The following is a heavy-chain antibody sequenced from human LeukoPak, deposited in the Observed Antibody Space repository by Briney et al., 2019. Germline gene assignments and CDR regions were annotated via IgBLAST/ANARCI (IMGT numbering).Heavy chain of an antibody. V-gene: IGHV5-10-1*01. CDR1: GSIFTSYW. CDR3: ARSEAVAGTINY. CDR2: IDSSDSYN. J-gene: IGHJ4*02. Sequence: GASLQISCEGSGSIFTSYWISGGRPLPGKGQEGMGRIDSSDSYNNDSPSLQGHVTISADKSISTAYLQWSSLKASHTAMYYCARSEAVAGTINYCGQGTLVSVSS. D-gene: IGHD6-19*01.